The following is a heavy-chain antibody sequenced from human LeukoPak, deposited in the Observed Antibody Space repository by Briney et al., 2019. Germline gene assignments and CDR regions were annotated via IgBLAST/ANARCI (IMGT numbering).Heavy chain of an antibody. CDR2: IYYSGST. Sequence: PSETLSLTCTVSGGSISSSSYYWGWIRQSPGKGLEWIGSIYYSGSTYYNPSLKSRVTISVDTSKNQFSLKLSSVTAADTAVYYCARDPHPIRVLLWFGELWAHSGSDAFDIWGQGTMVTVSS. CDR1: GGSISSSSYY. D-gene: IGHD3-10*01. J-gene: IGHJ3*02. V-gene: IGHV4-39*07. CDR3: ARDPHPIRVLLWFGELWAHSGSDAFDI.